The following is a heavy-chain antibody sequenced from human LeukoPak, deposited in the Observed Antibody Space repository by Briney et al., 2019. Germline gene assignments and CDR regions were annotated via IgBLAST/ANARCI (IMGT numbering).Heavy chain of an antibody. CDR2: IYSGGST. D-gene: IGHD2-8*02. CDR1: GFTVSTNY. V-gene: IGHV3-66*01. CDR3: ARDAGGYGMDV. Sequence: GESLKISCAASGFTVSTNYMSWVRQAPGKGLEWVSVIYSGGSTYYADSVKGRFTISRDNSKNTLYLQMNSLRAEDTAVYYCARDAGGYGMDVWGQGTTVTVSS. J-gene: IGHJ6*02.